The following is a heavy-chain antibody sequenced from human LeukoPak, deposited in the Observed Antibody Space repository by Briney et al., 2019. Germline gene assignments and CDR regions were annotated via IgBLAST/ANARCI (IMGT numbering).Heavy chain of an antibody. CDR2: IKQDGSEK. Sequence: GGSLRLSCAASGFTFSSYWMSWVRQAPGKGLEWVANIKQDGSEKYYVDSVKGRFTISRDNAKNLLYLQMNSLRAEDTAVYYCDNYGSGSSFDYWGQGTLVTVSS. V-gene: IGHV3-7*01. J-gene: IGHJ4*02. D-gene: IGHD3-10*01. CDR3: DNYGSGSSFDY. CDR1: GFTFSSYW.